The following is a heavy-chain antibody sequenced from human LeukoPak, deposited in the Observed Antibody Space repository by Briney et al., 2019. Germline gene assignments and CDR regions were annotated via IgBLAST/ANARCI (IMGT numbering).Heavy chain of an antibody. J-gene: IGHJ4*02. CDR3: AKDDYYDSSGYPYYFDY. CDR1: RFTFSGDV. D-gene: IGHD3-22*01. V-gene: IGHV3-23*01. Sequence: PGGTLRLSCEASRFTFSGDVMIWVRQAPRKGLGRVSTITVSDGRGRTFYPDSVRGRFTASIDNSKNTLYLQMNSLRAEDTAVYYCAKDDYYDSSGYPYYFDYWGQGTLVTVSS. CDR2: ITVSDGRGRT.